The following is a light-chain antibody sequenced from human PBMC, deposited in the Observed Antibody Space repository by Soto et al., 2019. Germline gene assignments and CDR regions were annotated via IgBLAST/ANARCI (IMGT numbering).Light chain of an antibody. Sequence: DIPMTQSPSSLSASVGGRVTITCRASQGINNYVAWYQQKPGKPPKLLIYAASTLQSGVPSRFSSSGSGTDFTLTINSLQPEDLATYSCQKYSSVPVFGPGTKVDIK. CDR2: AAS. CDR1: QGINNY. J-gene: IGKJ3*01. CDR3: QKYSSVPV. V-gene: IGKV1-27*01.